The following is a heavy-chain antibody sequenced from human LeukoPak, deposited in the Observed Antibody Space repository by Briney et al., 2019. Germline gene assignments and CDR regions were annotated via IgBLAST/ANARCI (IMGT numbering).Heavy chain of an antibody. CDR3: ANAVCGGGTCNEVWVSDC. CDR1: GFTFSSYA. J-gene: IGHJ4*02. V-gene: IGHV3-30*18. Sequence: PGGSLRLSCAASGFTFSSYAMHWVRQAPGKGLEWVAAISYDGNYKYYADSVKGRFTTSRDNSRNTLYLQMNSLRAEDTAVYYCANAVCGGGTCNEVWVSDCWGQGTLVTVSS. CDR2: ISYDGNYK. D-gene: IGHD2-15*01.